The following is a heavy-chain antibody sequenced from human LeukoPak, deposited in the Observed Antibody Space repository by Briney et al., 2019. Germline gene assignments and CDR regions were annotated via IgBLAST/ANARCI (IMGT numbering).Heavy chain of an antibody. D-gene: IGHD3-9*01. CDR3: ARDGDDILTDAFDI. CDR2: IYYSGST. J-gene: IGHJ3*02. CDR1: GGSISSYY. Sequence: PSETLSLTCTVSGGSISSYYWSWIRQPPGKGLEWIGYIYYSGSTNYNPSLKSRVTISVDTSKNQFSLKLSSVTAADTAVYYCARDGDDILTDAFDIWGQGTMVTVSS. V-gene: IGHV4-59*01.